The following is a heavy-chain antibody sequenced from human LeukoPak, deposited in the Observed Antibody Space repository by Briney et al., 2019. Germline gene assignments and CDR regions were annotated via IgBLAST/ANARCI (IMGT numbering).Heavy chain of an antibody. Sequence: GESLKISCKGSGYSFTSYWISWVRQMPGKGLEWMGRIDPSDSYTNYSPSFQGHVTISADKSISTAHLQWSSLKASDTAMYYCARRFGYCSSTSCYSCFDYWGQGTLVTVSS. CDR1: GYSFTSYW. D-gene: IGHD2-2*01. CDR2: IDPSDSYT. V-gene: IGHV5-10-1*01. J-gene: IGHJ4*02. CDR3: ARRFGYCSSTSCYSCFDY.